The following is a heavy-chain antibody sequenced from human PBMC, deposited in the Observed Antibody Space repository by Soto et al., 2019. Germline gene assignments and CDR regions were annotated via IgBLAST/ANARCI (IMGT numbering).Heavy chain of an antibody. Sequence: QVQLQESGPGLVKPSGTLSLTCAVSRGSISSSNWWSWVRQPPGKGLEWIGEIYHSGSTNYNPSLKSRVTISVDKSKNQFSLKLSSVTAADTAVYYCSGGLLWFGESYYFDYWGQGTLVTVSS. V-gene: IGHV4-4*02. CDR3: SGGLLWFGESYYFDY. D-gene: IGHD3-10*01. J-gene: IGHJ4*02. CDR2: IYHSGST. CDR1: RGSISSSNW.